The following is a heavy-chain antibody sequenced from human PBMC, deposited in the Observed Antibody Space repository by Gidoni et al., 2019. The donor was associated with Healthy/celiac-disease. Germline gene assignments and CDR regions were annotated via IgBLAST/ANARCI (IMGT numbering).Heavy chain of an antibody. CDR1: GDTFSSYA. CDR2: IIPIFGTA. Sequence: QVQLVQSGAEVKKPGSSVKVSCKPSGDTFSSYAISWVRQAPGQGLEWMGGIIPIFGTANYAQKFQGRVTITADESTSTAYMELSSLRSEDTAVYYCARAPSPIRRMDAFDIWGQGTMVTVSS. CDR3: ARAPSPIRRMDAFDI. V-gene: IGHV1-69*01. J-gene: IGHJ3*02. D-gene: IGHD3-16*01.